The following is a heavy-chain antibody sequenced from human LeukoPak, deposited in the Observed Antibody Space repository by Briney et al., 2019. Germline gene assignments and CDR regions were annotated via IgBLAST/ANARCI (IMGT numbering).Heavy chain of an antibody. Sequence: SETLSLTCTVSGGSVSTYYWNWIRQPPGKGLEWIGYIYYSGSTNYNPSLKSRVTISVDTSKNQFSLKLSSVTAADTAVYYCARSKWELLDYWGQGTLVTVSS. CDR1: GGSVSTYY. D-gene: IGHD1-26*01. V-gene: IGHV4-59*02. CDR2: IYYSGST. J-gene: IGHJ4*02. CDR3: ARSKWELLDY.